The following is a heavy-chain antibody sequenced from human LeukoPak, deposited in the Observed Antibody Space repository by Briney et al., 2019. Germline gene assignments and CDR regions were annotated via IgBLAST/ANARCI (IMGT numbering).Heavy chain of an antibody. J-gene: IGHJ4*02. Sequence: SETLSLTCTVSGGSSGDSIRGYYWSWIRQPPGEGLKWIGYIYYSGSTNYNPSLKSRVTISVDTSKNQFSLKLSSVTAADTAVYYCARVTYYYDSSGYLTPAILYYFDYWGQGTLVTVSS. CDR3: ARVTYYYDSSGYLTPAILYYFDY. CDR2: IYYSGST. V-gene: IGHV4-61*08. D-gene: IGHD3-22*01. CDR1: GGSSGDSIRGYY.